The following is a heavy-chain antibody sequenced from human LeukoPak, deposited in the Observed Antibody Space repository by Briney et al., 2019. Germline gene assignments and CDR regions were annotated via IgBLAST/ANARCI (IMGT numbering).Heavy chain of an antibody. V-gene: IGHV3-7*01. CDR1: GFTFSSHW. D-gene: IGHD2-8*01. J-gene: IGHJ2*01. Sequence: GGSLRLSCIASGFTFSSHWMNWVRQAPGKGLEWVANIKQDGSDNYYVDSVKGRFTISRDNAKNSLYLQMNSLRAEDTAVYYCARAPTYCTNGVCRRYFDLWGRGTLVTVSS. CDR2: IKQDGSDN. CDR3: ARAPTYCTNGVCRRYFDL.